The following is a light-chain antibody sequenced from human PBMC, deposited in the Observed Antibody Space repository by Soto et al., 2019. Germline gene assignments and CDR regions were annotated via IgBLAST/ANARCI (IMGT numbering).Light chain of an antibody. V-gene: IGKV1D-12*01. CDR1: QDITTS. Sequence: DTQMTQSPCAVSAYVGERVSITCLASQDITTSLDWYQQKAGKAPKVLSYVASSLQSGVPSRFSGSGSGTYFTLTINSLQPEDFPTYYCQQANSLPITFGQGTRLE. CDR2: VAS. J-gene: IGKJ5*01. CDR3: QQANSLPIT.